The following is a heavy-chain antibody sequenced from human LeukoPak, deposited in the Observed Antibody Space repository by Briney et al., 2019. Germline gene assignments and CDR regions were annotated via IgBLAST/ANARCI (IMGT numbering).Heavy chain of an antibody. CDR1: GFPEFTFSSYA. D-gene: IGHD4-17*01. CDR2: ITSAGTI. J-gene: IGHJ3*01. Sequence: GGSLSLSCAASGFPEFTFSSYAMCWVRQAPGKGLDWVSTITSAGTIYYADSVKGRFTISRDISKNTLYLQMNSLRAEDTAVYYCAQNYGDYFHASPVWGQGTLVTVSS. CDR3: AQNYGDYFHASPV. V-gene: IGHV3-23*01.